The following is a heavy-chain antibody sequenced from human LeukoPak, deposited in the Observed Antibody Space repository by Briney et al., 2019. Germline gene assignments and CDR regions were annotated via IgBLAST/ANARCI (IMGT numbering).Heavy chain of an antibody. CDR2: ISSSSSTI. CDR1: GLTFSSYS. J-gene: IGHJ6*02. D-gene: IGHD2/OR15-2a*01. Sequence: GGSLRLTCVASGLTFSSYSMNWVRQAPGKGLEWISYISSSSSTIYYADSVKGRFTISRDNAKNSLYLHMNSLRAEDTGVYYCARIGTTTRGPAGLDVWGQGTTVTVSS. V-gene: IGHV3-48*04. CDR3: ARIGTTTRGPAGLDV.